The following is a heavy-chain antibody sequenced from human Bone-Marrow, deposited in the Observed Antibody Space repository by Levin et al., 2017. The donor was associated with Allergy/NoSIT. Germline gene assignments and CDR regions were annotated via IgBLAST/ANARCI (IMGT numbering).Heavy chain of an antibody. Sequence: GASVKVSCKASGYTFINYLMHWVRQAPGQGLEWMGVINPSGGSTRYAQKFQGRVTMTSDTSTSTVYMELSSLRSEDTAVYYCARDRADCSGGTCYSENFDSWGQGTLVTVSP. CDR1: GYTFINYL. V-gene: IGHV1-46*01. D-gene: IGHD2-15*01. J-gene: IGHJ4*02. CDR2: INPSGGST. CDR3: ARDRADCSGGTCYSENFDS.